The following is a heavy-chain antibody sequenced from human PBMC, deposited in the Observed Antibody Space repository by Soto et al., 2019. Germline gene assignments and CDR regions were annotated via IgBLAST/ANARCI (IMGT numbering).Heavy chain of an antibody. CDR2: ITGSGGRT. Sequence: EVQLLESGGGLAQPGGSLKLSCEASGFTFSSQDMSWVRQAPGKGLDWVSSITGSGGRTYFADSAKGRFTISRDNSKNTLYLEMTSLRVEDTAIYYCTTIHGTTSFRRAFDLWGPGTMVTVSS. CDR1: GFTFSSQD. D-gene: IGHD2-2*02. J-gene: IGHJ3*01. CDR3: TTIHGTTSFRRAFDL. V-gene: IGHV3-23*01.